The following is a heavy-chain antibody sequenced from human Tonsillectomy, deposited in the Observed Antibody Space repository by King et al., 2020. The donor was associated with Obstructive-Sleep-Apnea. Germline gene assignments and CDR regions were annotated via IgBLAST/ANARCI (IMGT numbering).Heavy chain of an antibody. V-gene: IGHV3-30*03. D-gene: IGHD3/OR15-3a*01. CDR1: GFTFSNYG. CDR3: ARDSQAHWTLDY. CDR2: ISYDGSEK. Sequence: VQLVESEGGVVQPGRSLRLSCVVSGFTFSNYGMHWVRQAPGKGLEWVAVISYDGSEKHYADSVKGRFTISRDNSKNTLYLQMNSLRAEDTAVYYCARDSQAHWTLDYCGQGTLVTVSS. J-gene: IGHJ4*02.